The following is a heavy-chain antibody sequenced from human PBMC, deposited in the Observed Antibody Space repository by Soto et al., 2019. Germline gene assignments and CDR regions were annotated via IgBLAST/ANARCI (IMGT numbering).Heavy chain of an antibody. Sequence: PSETLSLTCTVSGGSISSYYWSWIRQPPGKGLEWIGYIYYSGSTNYNPSLKSRVAISVDTSKNQFSLKLSSVTAADTAVYYCARVYGDYLDYWGQGTLVTVSS. V-gene: IGHV4-59*01. D-gene: IGHD4-17*01. CDR3: ARVYGDYLDY. J-gene: IGHJ4*02. CDR1: GGSISSYY. CDR2: IYYSGST.